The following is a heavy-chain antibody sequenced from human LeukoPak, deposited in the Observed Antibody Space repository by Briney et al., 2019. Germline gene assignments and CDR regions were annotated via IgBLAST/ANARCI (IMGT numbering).Heavy chain of an antibody. CDR1: GFTVSSNY. V-gene: IGHV3-53*01. J-gene: IGHJ4*02. CDR2: IYSGGST. Sequence: PGGSLRLSWAASGFTVSSNYMSWVRQAPGKGLEWVSVIYSGGSTYYADSVKGRFSISRDNSKNTLYLQMNSLRAEDTAVYYCASIPGIAAYWGQGTLVTVSS. CDR3: ASIPGIAAY. D-gene: IGHD6-13*01.